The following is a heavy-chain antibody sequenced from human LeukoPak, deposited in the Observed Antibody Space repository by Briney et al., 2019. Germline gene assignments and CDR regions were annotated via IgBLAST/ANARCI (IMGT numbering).Heavy chain of an antibody. V-gene: IGHV4-30-4*01. J-gene: IGHJ4*02. CDR1: GGSISSGDYY. Sequence: SQTLSLTCTVSGGSISSGDYYWSWIRQPPGKGLEWIGYIDYSGSTYYNPSLKSRCTISVDTSKNQFSLKVSSVTAADTAVYYCARGYGDYIAFDYWGQGTLVTVSS. CDR3: ARGYGDYIAFDY. D-gene: IGHD4-17*01. CDR2: IDYSGST.